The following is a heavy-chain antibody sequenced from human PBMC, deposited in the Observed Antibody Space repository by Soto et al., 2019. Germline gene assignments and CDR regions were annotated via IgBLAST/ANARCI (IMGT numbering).Heavy chain of an antibody. Sequence: EVQLVESGGGLVQPGGSLKLSCAASGFTFSGSTIHWVRQASGKGLEGVGRIRSKTNNYATAYAASVKGRFTISRDDSKNTALLQKNSLKTDESAVYYCPTPSNLGPTGDWGQGTLVTVSS. CDR1: GFTFSGST. J-gene: IGHJ4*02. V-gene: IGHV3-73*02. CDR3: PTPSNLGPTGD. CDR2: IRSKTNNYAT. D-gene: IGHD1-26*01.